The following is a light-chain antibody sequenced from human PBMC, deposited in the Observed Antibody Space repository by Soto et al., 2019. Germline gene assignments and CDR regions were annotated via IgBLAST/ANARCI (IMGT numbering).Light chain of an antibody. Sequence: EIVMTQSPATLSVSPGETATLSCRASQRVGINLAWYQQKPGQAPRLLIYSASTRASGIPDRFSGSGSGTEFTLTSSSLQSEDFAFFYCQQYNGWPRTFGQGTKVEIK. J-gene: IGKJ1*01. CDR1: QRVGIN. CDR3: QQYNGWPRT. V-gene: IGKV3-15*01. CDR2: SAS.